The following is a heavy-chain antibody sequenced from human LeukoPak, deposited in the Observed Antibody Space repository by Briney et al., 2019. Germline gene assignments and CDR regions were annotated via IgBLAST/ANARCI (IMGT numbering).Heavy chain of an antibody. Sequence: GGSLRLSCAASGFTFSTYALSWVRQAPGKGLEWVSAISPGGDRTYYADSVKGRFAISRDNSKNTLYLQMNSLRAEDTAVYYCAKDGDCSGGSCYYYFDYWGQGTLVTVSS. V-gene: IGHV3-23*01. J-gene: IGHJ4*02. CDR1: GFTFSTYA. CDR3: AKDGDCSGGSCYYYFDY. CDR2: ISPGGDRT. D-gene: IGHD2-15*01.